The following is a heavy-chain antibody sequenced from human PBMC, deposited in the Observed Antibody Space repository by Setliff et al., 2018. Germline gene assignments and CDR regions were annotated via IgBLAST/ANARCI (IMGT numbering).Heavy chain of an antibody. CDR3: ARTYYEYYFDY. CDR2: ISSNGGST. V-gene: IGHV3-64*01. CDR1: GFTFSRYA. D-gene: IGHD3-16*01. Sequence: GGSLRLSCAASGFTFSRYAMHWVRQAPGKGLEYVSAISSNGGSTYYANSVKGRFTISRDNSKNTLYLQMGSLRAEDTAVYYCARTYYEYYFDYWGQGTLVTVSS. J-gene: IGHJ4*02.